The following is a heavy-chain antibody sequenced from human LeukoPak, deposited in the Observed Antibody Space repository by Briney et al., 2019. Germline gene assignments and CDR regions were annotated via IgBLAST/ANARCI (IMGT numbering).Heavy chain of an antibody. CDR3: ARDSSGWYHWFDP. D-gene: IGHD6-19*01. V-gene: IGHV4-59*01. CDR1: GGSISSYY. CDR2: SYYSGST. Sequence: SETLSLACTVSGGSISSYYCRWIRQPPGRGLEWVGYSYYSGSTNYNPSLKSRVTISVDTSKNQFSLKLRSVTAADTAVYYCARDSSGWYHWFDPWGQGTLVTVSS. J-gene: IGHJ5*02.